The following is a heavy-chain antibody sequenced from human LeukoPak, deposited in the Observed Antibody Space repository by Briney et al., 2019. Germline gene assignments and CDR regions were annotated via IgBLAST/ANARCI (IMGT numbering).Heavy chain of an antibody. Sequence: GGSLRLSCAASGFTFDDYGMNWVRQAPGKGLEWVSSVSNSGDYIHYADSVKGRFTISRDNSKNSLYLQMNSLRAEDTAVYYCARALIGYYFDYWGQGTLVTVSS. V-gene: IGHV3-21*06. CDR3: ARALIGYYFDY. D-gene: IGHD2-8*01. CDR2: VSNSGDYI. CDR1: GFTFDDYG. J-gene: IGHJ4*02.